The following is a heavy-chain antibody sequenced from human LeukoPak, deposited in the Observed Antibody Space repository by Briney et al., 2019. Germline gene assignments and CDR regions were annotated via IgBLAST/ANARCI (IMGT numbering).Heavy chain of an antibody. V-gene: IGHV1-2*06. CDR3: ARGGNKDYLIPDY. CDR2: INPNSGGT. D-gene: IGHD4-23*01. Sequence: GASVKVSCKASGYTFTGYYMHWVRQAPGQGLEWMGRINPNSGGTNYAQKLQGRVTMTTDTSTSTAYMELRSLRSDDTAVYYCARGGNKDYLIPDYWGQGTLVTVSS. CDR1: GYTFTGYY. J-gene: IGHJ4*02.